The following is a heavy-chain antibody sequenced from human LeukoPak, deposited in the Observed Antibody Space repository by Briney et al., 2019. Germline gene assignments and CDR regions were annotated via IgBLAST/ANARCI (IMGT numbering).Heavy chain of an antibody. CDR1: GYTFTGYY. J-gene: IGHJ4*02. D-gene: IGHD3-10*01. CDR3: AREELSPGTLWFGELLNSWDY. CDR2: INPNSGGT. Sequence: VASVKVSCKASGYTFTGYYMHWVRQAPGQGLEWMGWINPNSGGTNYAQKFQGRVTMTRDTSISTAYMELSRLRSDDTAVYYCAREELSPGTLWFGELLNSWDYWGQGTLVTVSS. V-gene: IGHV1-2*02.